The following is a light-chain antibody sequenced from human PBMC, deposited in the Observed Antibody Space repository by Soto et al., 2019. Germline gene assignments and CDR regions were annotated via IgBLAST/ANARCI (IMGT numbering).Light chain of an antibody. Sequence: DVQMTQSPSSLSASVGDRVTITCRASRDISSSLAWYQQKPGKVPKLLIYAASTLHAGVQSRFSGSRAGTFVTLTINSLQPEDVATYYCQKYNSAPNTFGRGTRLEIK. J-gene: IGKJ2*01. V-gene: IGKV1-27*01. CDR3: QKYNSAPNT. CDR2: AAS. CDR1: RDISSS.